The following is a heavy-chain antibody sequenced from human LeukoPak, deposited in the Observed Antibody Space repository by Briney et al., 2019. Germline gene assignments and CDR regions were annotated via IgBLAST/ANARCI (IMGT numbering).Heavy chain of an antibody. CDR1: GFTFSSYS. J-gene: IGHJ3*02. V-gene: IGHV3-21*01. CDR2: ISSSSSYI. Sequence: GGSLRLSCAASGFTFSSYSMNWVRQAPGKGLEWVSSISSSSSYIYYADSVKGRFTISRDNAKNSLYLQMNSLRAEDTAVYYCARNYDSSGFYVFDIWGQGTMVTVSS. D-gene: IGHD3-22*01. CDR3: ARNYDSSGFYVFDI.